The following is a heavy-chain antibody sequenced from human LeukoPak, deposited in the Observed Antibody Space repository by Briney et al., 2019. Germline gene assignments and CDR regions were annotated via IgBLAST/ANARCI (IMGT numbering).Heavy chain of an antibody. CDR2: IDNSGSTI. J-gene: IGHJ4*02. Sequence: GGSLRLSCVASTFTFNDDYMSWIRQAPGKGLEWISYIDNSGSTIYDADSVKGRFRVSRDNAKNSIYLQMNSLRVEDSAVYYCAREKVGTVANFDSWGQGTLVIASS. CDR1: TFTFNDDY. D-gene: IGHD6-19*01. CDR3: AREKVGTVANFDS. V-gene: IGHV3-11*01.